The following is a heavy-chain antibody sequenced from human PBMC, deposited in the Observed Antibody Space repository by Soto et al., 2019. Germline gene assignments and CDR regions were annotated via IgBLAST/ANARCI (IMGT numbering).Heavy chain of an antibody. J-gene: IGHJ4*02. CDR1: GFVFSSYA. CDR3: AKDPRVHYYGSGSSSY. D-gene: IGHD3-10*01. Sequence: EVQLLESGGGLVQPGGSLRLSCAASGFVFSSYAMSWVRQAPGKGLEWVSTLSGSGGNTYYADSVKGRFTISRDNSKNTLYLQMYCLRAEDTALYYCAKDPRVHYYGSGSSSYWGQGTLVTVSS. V-gene: IGHV3-23*01. CDR2: LSGSGGNT.